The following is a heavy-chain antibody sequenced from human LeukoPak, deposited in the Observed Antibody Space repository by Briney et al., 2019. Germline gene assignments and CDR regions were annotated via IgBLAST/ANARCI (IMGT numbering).Heavy chain of an antibody. CDR2: IKQDGSEK. CDR1: GFTFSSYW. V-gene: IGHV3-7*01. Sequence: GGSLRLSCVASGFTFSSYWMSWIRQAPGKGLEWVANIKQDGSEKYYVDSVKGRFTISRDNAKNSLYLQMNSLRAEDTAVYCCARVDGAYSGYVFDYYYGMDVWGQGTTVTVSS. CDR3: ARVDGAYSGYVFDYYYGMDV. D-gene: IGHD5-12*01. J-gene: IGHJ6*02.